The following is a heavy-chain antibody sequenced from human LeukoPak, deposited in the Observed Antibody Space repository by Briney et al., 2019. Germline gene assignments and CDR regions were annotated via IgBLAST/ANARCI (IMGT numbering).Heavy chain of an antibody. D-gene: IGHD4-17*01. V-gene: IGHV4-39*01. CDR3: ARLCQVTTCPKFEH. J-gene: IGHJ4*02. CDR1: GDSLGSGMYY. Sequence: SETLSLTCTVSGDSLGSGMYYWGWIRQAPGKGLTWIGSIYHSGSIFYNASFETRVAMSVDPSNNQFSLRLTSVTAADTAIYYCARLCQVTTCPKFEHWGPGNQVTVSS. CDR2: IYHSGSI.